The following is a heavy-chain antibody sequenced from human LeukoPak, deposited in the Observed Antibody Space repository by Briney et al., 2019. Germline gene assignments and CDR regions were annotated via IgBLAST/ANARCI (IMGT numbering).Heavy chain of an antibody. CDR1: GFTFEDYT. CDR2: ISWDGTT. V-gene: IGHV3-43*01. D-gene: IGHD3-22*01. CDR3: VKDLSYESSGHVLEY. J-gene: IGHJ4*02. Sequence: PGGSLRLSCVASGFTFEDYTMHLVRQAPGKTLEWVSLISWDGTTYYTDSVKGRFTISRDNSKNSLYPQMDTLRSEDTAFYYCVKDLSYESSGHVLEYWGQGTLVTVSS.